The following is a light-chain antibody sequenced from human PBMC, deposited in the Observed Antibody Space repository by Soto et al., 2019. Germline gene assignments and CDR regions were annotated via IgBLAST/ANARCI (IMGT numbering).Light chain of an antibody. CDR3: QQYDNLLAPT. CDR2: DAS. V-gene: IGKV1-33*01. Sequence: DIQMTQSPSSLSASVGDRVTITCQASQDISSYLNWFQQKPGKDPNLLLFDASKLQTGVPSRFSGSGSETDFTFTISGLQPEDIATYYCQQYDNLLAPTFGGGTRVDI. CDR1: QDISSY. J-gene: IGKJ4*01.